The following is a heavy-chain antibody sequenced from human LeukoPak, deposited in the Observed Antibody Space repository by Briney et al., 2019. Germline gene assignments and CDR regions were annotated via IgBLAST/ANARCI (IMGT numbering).Heavy chain of an antibody. D-gene: IGHD2-15*01. J-gene: IGHJ4*02. CDR2: IYYSGIT. V-gene: IGHV4-59*12. CDR3: ARVRCSEVKCNFFDY. Sequence: RASETLSLTCTVSGGSISGYYWSWLRQPPGKRLEWIGNIYYSGITEYKPSLESRVTISVDKSKNQFSLKLSSVSAADTAVYYCARVRCSEVKCNFFDYWGQGTLVTVSS. CDR1: GGSISGYY.